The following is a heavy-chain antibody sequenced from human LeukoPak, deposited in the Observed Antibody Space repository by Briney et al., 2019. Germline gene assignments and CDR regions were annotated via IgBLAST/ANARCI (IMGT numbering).Heavy chain of an antibody. V-gene: IGHV3-66*01. D-gene: IGHD4-23*01. CDR1: GFTVSSNY. Sequence: GGSLRLSCAASGFTVSSNYMSWVRQAPGKGLEWVSVIYSGGSTYYADSVKGRFTISRDNSKNTLYLQMNSLRAEDTAVYYCASDHGGQTGGAFDIWGQGTMVTVSS. CDR3: ASDHGGQTGGAFDI. CDR2: IYSGGST. J-gene: IGHJ3*02.